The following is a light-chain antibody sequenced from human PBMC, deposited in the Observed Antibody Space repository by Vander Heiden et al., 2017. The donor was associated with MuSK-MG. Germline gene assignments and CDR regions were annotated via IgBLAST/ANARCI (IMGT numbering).Light chain of an antibody. J-gene: IGKJ5*01. Sequence: DIQMTQSPSSLSASVGDRVTITCRASQSISSYLNWYQQKPGKAPKFLIYAASSLQSGLPSRFSGSGSGTDFTLTISSLQPEDFATYYCQQSYSTPPITFGQATRLEIK. CDR1: QSISSY. V-gene: IGKV1-39*01. CDR2: AAS. CDR3: QQSYSTPPIT.